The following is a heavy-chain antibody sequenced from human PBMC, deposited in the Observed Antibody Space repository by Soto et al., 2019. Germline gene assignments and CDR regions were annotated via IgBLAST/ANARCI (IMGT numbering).Heavy chain of an antibody. D-gene: IGHD2-15*01. CDR3: ARGHTRDSSIAC. J-gene: IGHJ4*02. Sequence: SETLSLTCTVSGDSFGSVSYYWFWLRQHPGKGLEWIGYIYTSRTTYYNPSLRSRVTISGDTSKNQFSLKLNSVTAADTAVYYGARGHTRDSSIACWGKGTLVTVSS. CDR2: IYTSRTT. V-gene: IGHV4-31*03. CDR1: GDSFGSVSYY.